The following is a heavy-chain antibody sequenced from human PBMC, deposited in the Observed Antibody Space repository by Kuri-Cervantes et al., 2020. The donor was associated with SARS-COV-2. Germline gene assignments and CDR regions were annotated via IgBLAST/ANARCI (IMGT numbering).Heavy chain of an antibody. CDR2: ISSSSSYT. J-gene: IGHJ3*02. D-gene: IGHD6-19*01. CDR1: GFTFSDYY. V-gene: IGHV3-11*03. CDR3: ASFGSGWYDDAFDI. Sequence: LSHTCAASGFTFSDYYMSWIRQAPGKGLEWVSYISSSSSYTNYADSVKGRFTISRDNAKNSLYLQMNSLRAEDTAVYYCASFGSGWYDDAFDIWGRGTMVTVSS.